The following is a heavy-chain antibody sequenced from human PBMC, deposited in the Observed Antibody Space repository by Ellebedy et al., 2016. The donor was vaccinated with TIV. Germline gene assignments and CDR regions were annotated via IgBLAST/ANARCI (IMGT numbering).Heavy chain of an antibody. J-gene: IGHJ3*02. D-gene: IGHD2-15*01. CDR1: GFTFSSYS. Sequence: GGSLRLSXAASGFTFSSYSLDWVRQAPGKRLEWISYISPTSGSTIYYADSVRGRFTISKNTAKNTLYLQMNSLRDEDTAEYYCAKHVGDAFDIWGQGTMVTVSS. CDR3: AKHVGDAFDI. CDR2: ISPTSGSTI. V-gene: IGHV3-48*02.